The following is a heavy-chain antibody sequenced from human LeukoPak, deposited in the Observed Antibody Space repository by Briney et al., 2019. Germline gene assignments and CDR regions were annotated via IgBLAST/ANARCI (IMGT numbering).Heavy chain of an antibody. D-gene: IGHD3-16*02. J-gene: IGHJ4*02. CDR3: ARALRGLSGYFDY. V-gene: IGHV1-2*02. Sequence: ASVKVSCKASGYTFTGYYMHWVRQAPGQGLEWMGWITPNSGCTNYAQKFQGRVTMTRNTSISTAYMELSRLRSDDTDVYYCARALRGLSGYFDYWGQGTLVTVSS. CDR1: GYTFTGYY. CDR2: ITPNSGCT.